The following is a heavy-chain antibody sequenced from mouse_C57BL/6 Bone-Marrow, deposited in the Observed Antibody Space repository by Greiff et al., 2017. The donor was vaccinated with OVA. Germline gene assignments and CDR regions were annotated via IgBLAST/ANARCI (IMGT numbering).Heavy chain of an antibody. V-gene: IGHV1-69*01. Sequence: QVQLQQSGAELVMPGASVKLSCKASGYTFTSYWMHWVKQRPGQGLEWIGEIDPSDSYTNYNQKFKGKSTLTVDKSSSTAYMQLSSLTSEDSAVYYCARGAYYSNYRYFDVWGTGTTVTVSS. D-gene: IGHD2-5*01. J-gene: IGHJ1*03. CDR1: GYTFTSYW. CDR2: IDPSDSYT. CDR3: ARGAYYSNYRYFDV.